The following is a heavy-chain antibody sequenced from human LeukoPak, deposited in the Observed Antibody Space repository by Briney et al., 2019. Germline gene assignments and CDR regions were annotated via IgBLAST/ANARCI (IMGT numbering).Heavy chain of an antibody. Sequence: SETLSLTCTVSGYSISSGYYWGWIRQPPGKGLEGIGSIYHGGSTYYNPSLKSRVTISVDTSKNQFSLKLSSVTAADTAVYYCARGSPYYDFWSGYDPYYYYMDVWGKGTTVTVSS. D-gene: IGHD3-3*01. V-gene: IGHV4-38-2*02. CDR1: GYSISSGYY. CDR2: IYHGGST. CDR3: ARGSPYYDFWSGYDPYYYYMDV. J-gene: IGHJ6*03.